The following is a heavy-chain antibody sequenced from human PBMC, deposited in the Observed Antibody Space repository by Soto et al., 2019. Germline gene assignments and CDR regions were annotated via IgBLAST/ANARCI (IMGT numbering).Heavy chain of an antibody. CDR3: AKEVAAAGLALYFDY. CDR2: ISGSGGST. J-gene: IGHJ4*02. V-gene: IGHV3-23*01. CDR1: GFTFSSYA. Sequence: PGGSLRLSCEASGFTFSSYAMSWVRQAPGKGLEWVSAISGSGGSTYYADSVKGRFTISRDNSKNTLYLQMNSLRAEDTAVYYCAKEVAAAGLALYFDYWGQGTLVTVSS. D-gene: IGHD6-13*01.